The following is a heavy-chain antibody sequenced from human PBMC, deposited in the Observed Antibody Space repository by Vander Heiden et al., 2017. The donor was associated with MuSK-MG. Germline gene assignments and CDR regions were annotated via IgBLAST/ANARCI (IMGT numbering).Heavy chain of an antibody. V-gene: IGHV4-38-2*02. CDR2: IHHSGTT. J-gene: IGHJ4*02. CDR1: GTSIKNGYH. D-gene: IGHD2-8*01. Sequence: QVQQRESGPGLVRPSETLSLTCSVSGTSIKNGYHWDWVRHSPGKRPEWIWSIHHSGTTSYNPSLKSRVTIYPDMSKNQFSLNLTAVTADDTAVYYFASDHEMEDWGQGILVTVSS. CDR3: ASDHEMED.